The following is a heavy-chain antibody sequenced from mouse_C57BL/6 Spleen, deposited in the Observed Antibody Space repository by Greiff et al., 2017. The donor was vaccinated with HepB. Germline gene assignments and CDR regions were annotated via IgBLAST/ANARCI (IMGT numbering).Heavy chain of an antibody. CDR2: INPSNGGT. J-gene: IGHJ3*01. D-gene: IGHD3-2*02. V-gene: IGHV1-53*01. Sequence: QVQLQQPGPELVKPGASVKLSCKASGYTFTSYWMHWVKQRPGQGLEWIGNINPSNGGTNYNEKFKSKATLTVDKSSSTAYMQLSSRTSEDSAVYYCARLAKTAQEGAYWGQGTLVTVSA. CDR1: GYTFTSYW. CDR3: ARLAKTAQEGAY.